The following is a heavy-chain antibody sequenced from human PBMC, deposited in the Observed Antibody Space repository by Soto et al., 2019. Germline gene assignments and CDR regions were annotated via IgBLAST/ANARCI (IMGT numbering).Heavy chain of an antibody. D-gene: IGHD4-17*01. CDR3: ARDMRDYEYYDYCMDF. Sequence: QVQLVQSGAEVKKPGASVKVSCKASGYTFTSYGISWVRQAPGQGLEWMGWISAYNGNTNYAQKLQGRVTMTTDTSTSTADTERRSLRSDDTAVYYCARDMRDYEYYDYCMDFWGKGTTVTVSS. CDR1: GYTFTSYG. CDR2: ISAYNGNT. J-gene: IGHJ6*04. V-gene: IGHV1-18*01.